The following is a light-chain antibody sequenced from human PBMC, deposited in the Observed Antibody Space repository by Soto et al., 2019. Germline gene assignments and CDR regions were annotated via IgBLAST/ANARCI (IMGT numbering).Light chain of an antibody. CDR3: CSYAGSSTYV. J-gene: IGLJ1*01. V-gene: IGLV2-23*02. Sequence: QSALTQPASVSGSPGQSITISCTGTSSDVGSYNLVSWYQQHPGKAPKLMIYEVSKRPSGVSNRFSVSKSGNTASLTISGLHAEDEADYYCCSYAGSSTYVFGTGTKLTVL. CDR1: SSDVGSYNL. CDR2: EVS.